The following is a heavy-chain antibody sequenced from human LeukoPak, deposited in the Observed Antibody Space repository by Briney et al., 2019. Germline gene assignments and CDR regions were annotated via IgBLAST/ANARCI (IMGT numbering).Heavy chain of an antibody. CDR1: GFTFSSYG. D-gene: IGHD2-2*01. CDR2: IWYDGSNK. Sequence: PGGSLRLSCAASGFTFSSYGMHWVRQAPGKGLEWVAVIWYDGSNKYYADSVKGRFTISRDNSKNTLYLQMNSLRAEDTAVYYCARAPPYCSSTSCFHFDYWGQGTLVTVSS. J-gene: IGHJ4*02. CDR3: ARAPPYCSSTSCFHFDY. V-gene: IGHV3-33*01.